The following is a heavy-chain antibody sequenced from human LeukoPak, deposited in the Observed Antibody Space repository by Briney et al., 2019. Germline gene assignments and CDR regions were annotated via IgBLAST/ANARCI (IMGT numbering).Heavy chain of an antibody. CDR3: ARTITIFGVANGMDV. D-gene: IGHD3-3*01. CDR2: IYSGGST. J-gene: IGHJ6*02. CDR1: GFTVISNY. V-gene: IGHV3-53*01. Sequence: GGSLILSCAASGFTVISNYMSWVRQAPGKGLEWVSVIYSGGSTYYADSVRGRFTISRDNSKNTLYLQMNSLRAEDTAVYYCARTITIFGVANGMDVWGQGTTVTVSS.